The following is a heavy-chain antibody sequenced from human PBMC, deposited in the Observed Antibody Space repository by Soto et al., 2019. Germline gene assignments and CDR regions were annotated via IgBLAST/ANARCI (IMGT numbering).Heavy chain of an antibody. V-gene: IGHV5-51*01. CDR3: ARHLGVTVAGTRWYFDL. CDR2: IYPGDSDT. CDR1: GYTFTNYW. Sequence: GESLKISCKGSGYTFTNYWIGWVRQMPGKGLEWMGIIYPGDSDTKYNPSFQGQVTISADKSITTTYLQWSSLKASDTAIYYCARHLGVTVAGTRWYFDLWGRGTLVTVSS. J-gene: IGHJ2*01. D-gene: IGHD6-19*01.